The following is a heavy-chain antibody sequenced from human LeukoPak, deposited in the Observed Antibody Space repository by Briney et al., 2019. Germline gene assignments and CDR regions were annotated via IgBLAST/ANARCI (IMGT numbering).Heavy chain of an antibody. CDR3: ARGESRVVPAATRSYYFDY. J-gene: IGHJ4*02. CDR1: GGSISSGGYY. D-gene: IGHD2-2*01. Sequence: PSETLSLTCTVSGGSISSGGYYWSWIRQPPGKGLEWIGYIYHSGSTYYNPSLKSRVTISVDRSKNQFSLKLSSVTAADTAVYYCARGESRVVPAATRSYYFDYWGQGTLVTVSS. V-gene: IGHV4-30-2*01. CDR2: IYHSGST.